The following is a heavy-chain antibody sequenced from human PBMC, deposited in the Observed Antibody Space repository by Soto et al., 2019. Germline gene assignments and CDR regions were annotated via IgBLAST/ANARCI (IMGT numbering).Heavy chain of an antibody. CDR2: INPNSGGT. D-gene: IGHD3-10*01. Sequence: ASVKVSCKASGYTFTGYYMHWVRQAPGQGLEWMGWINPNSGGTNYAQKFQGWVTMTRDTSISTAYMELSRLRSDDTAVYYCARDLDYYGSGSYYFHYGMDVWGQGTTVTVSS. CDR1: GYTFTGYY. V-gene: IGHV1-2*04. J-gene: IGHJ6*02. CDR3: ARDLDYYGSGSYYFHYGMDV.